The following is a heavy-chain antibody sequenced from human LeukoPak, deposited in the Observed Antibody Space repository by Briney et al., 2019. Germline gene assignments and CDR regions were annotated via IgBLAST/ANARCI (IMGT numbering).Heavy chain of an antibody. V-gene: IGHV4-59*08. CDR2: ISDIGSI. Sequence: SETLSLTCTVSGGSISSYYWSWIRQPPGKGLEWIAYISDIGSINYNPSLKSRVTISLDTSKDQFSLKLSSVTAADTAVYYCVGHHPRNTVDFWGQGTLVTVSS. D-gene: IGHD2-8*02. CDR1: GGSISSYY. J-gene: IGHJ4*02. CDR3: VGHHPRNTVDF.